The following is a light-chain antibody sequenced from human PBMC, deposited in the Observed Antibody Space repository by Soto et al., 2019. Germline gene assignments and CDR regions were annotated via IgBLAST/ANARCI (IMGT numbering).Light chain of an antibody. CDR3: AAWDDTLKRYV. CDR2: EVS. Sequence: SALTQPPSVSGSPGQSVTISCTGTSTDFVSYNRVSWYQQPPGTAPKLMIYEVSKRPSGVPDRFSGSKSGNTASLTISGLQAADEADYYCAAWDDTLKRYVFGTGTKVTVL. V-gene: IGLV2-18*01. J-gene: IGLJ1*01. CDR1: STDFVSYNR.